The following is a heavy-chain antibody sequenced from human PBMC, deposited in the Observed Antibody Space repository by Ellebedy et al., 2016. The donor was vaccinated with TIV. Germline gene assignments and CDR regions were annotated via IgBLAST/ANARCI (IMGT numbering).Heavy chain of an antibody. Sequence: GGSLRLSXAASGFTFRTYWMPWVRQAPGKRREGVANMDPDGSHIYYVHSVKGRFTISRDNAKNSLYLQLNGLTTDDTAVYYCARGAARGIYYYYGMDVWGQGTTVTVSS. CDR3: ARGAARGIYYYYGMDV. V-gene: IGHV3-7*01. CDR1: GFTFRTYW. D-gene: IGHD6-25*01. J-gene: IGHJ6*02. CDR2: MDPDGSHI.